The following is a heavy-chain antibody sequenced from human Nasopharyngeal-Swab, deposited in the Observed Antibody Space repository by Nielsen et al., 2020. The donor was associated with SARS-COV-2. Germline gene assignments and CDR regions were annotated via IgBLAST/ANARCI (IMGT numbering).Heavy chain of an antibody. CDR2: FDPEDGET. CDR3: ARAGAAAPGVYYGMDV. Sequence: ASVKVSCKVSGYTLTELSMHWVRQAPGKGLEWMGGFDPEDGETIYAQKFQGRVTMTEDTSTDTAYMELSRLRSDDTAVYYCARAGAAAPGVYYGMDVWGQGTTVTVSS. D-gene: IGHD6-13*01. CDR1: GYTLTELS. J-gene: IGHJ6*02. V-gene: IGHV1-24*01.